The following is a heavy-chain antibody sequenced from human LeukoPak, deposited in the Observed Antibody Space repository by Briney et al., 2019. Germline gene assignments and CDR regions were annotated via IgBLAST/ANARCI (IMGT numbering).Heavy chain of an antibody. V-gene: IGHV4-39*01. CDR1: GGSISSSSYY. CDR2: IYYSGST. CDR3: ASCTTIFGVVILGYDY. Sequence: PSETLSLTCTVSGGSISSSSYYWGWIRQPPGKGLEWIGSIYYSGSTYYNPSLKSRVTISVDTSKNQFSLKLSSVTAADTAVYYCASCTTIFGVVILGYDYWGQGTLVTVSS. J-gene: IGHJ4*02. D-gene: IGHD3-3*01.